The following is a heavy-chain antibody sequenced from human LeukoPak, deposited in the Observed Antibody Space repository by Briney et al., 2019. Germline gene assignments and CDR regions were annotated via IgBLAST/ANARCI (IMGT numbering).Heavy chain of an antibody. CDR2: ITWNSITV. J-gene: IGHJ4*02. CDR1: GFTFSSYS. CDR3: AKGGDH. Sequence: GGSLRLSCAASGFTFSSYSMNWVRQAPGKGLEWVSGITWNSITVAYADSVKGRFTISRDNARNSLYLQMNSLRAEDTAVYYCAKGGDHWGQGTLVTVSS. V-gene: IGHV3-48*04. D-gene: IGHD3-16*01.